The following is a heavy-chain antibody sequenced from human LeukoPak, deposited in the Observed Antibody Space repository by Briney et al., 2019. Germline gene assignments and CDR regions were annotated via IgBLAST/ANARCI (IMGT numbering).Heavy chain of an antibody. V-gene: IGHV3-43*01. D-gene: IGHD6-19*01. CDR1: GFTFDDYT. J-gene: IGHJ4*02. CDR3: AKGRSGWYVLDY. Sequence: PGGSLRLSCAASGFTFDDYTMHWVRQAPGKGLEWVSLISWDGVSTHYAGSVKGRFINSRDNNKNSLFLQMNGLRTEDTALYYCAKGRSGWYVLDYWGQGTLVTVSS. CDR2: ISWDGVST.